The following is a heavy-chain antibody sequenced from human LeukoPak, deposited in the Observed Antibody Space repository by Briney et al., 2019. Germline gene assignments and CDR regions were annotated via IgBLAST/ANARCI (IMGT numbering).Heavy chain of an antibody. CDR2: FKSKTDGGTT. CDR1: GFTFSNAW. CDR3: TTDRFDGYSGSYF. Sequence: GGSLRLSCAASGFTFSNAWMSWVRQAPGKGLEWVGRFKSKTDGGTTDYAAPVKGRFTISRDDSKNTLYLQMNSLKTEDTAVYYCTTDRFDGYSGSYFWGQGTLVTVSS. D-gene: IGHD1-26*01. V-gene: IGHV3-15*01. J-gene: IGHJ4*02.